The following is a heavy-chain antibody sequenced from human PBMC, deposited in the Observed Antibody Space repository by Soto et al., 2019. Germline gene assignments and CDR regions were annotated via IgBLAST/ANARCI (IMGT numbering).Heavy chain of an antibody. V-gene: IGHV1-3*05. Sequence: QVQLVQSGAEEKKPGASVKVSCKASGYTFTGYAMHWVRQAPGQRLEWMGWINAGNGNTKYSQKFQGRVTITRDTCAGTAYMEVSSLRSEDTAVYSCARAVAVPADFDYWGQGTLVTVSS. CDR3: ARAVAVPADFDY. CDR1: GYTFTGYA. D-gene: IGHD6-19*01. CDR2: INAGNGNT. J-gene: IGHJ4*02.